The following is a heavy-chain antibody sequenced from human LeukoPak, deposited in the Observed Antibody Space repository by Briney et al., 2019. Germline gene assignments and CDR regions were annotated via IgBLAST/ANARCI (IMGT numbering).Heavy chain of an antibody. CDR2: ISSSGSTI. D-gene: IGHD3-10*02. CDR3: AELGITMIGGV. Sequence: GGSLRLSCAASGFTFSSYEMNWVRQAPGRGLKWVSYISSSGSTIYYADSVKGRFTISRDNAKNSLYLQMNSLRAEDTAVYYCAELGITMIGGVWGKGTTVTISS. V-gene: IGHV3-48*03. CDR1: GFTFSSYE. J-gene: IGHJ6*04.